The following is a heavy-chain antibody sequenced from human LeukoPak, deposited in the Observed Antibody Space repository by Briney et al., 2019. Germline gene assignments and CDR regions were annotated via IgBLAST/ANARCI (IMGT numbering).Heavy chain of an antibody. CDR1: GFTFSSYW. Sequence: PGGSLRLSCAASGFTFSSYWMSWVRQAPGKGLEWVANIKQDGSEKYYVDSVKGRFTISRDNAKNSLYLQMNSLRAEDTAVYYCARERRGYCSSTSCPEDYWGQGTLVTVSS. J-gene: IGHJ4*02. V-gene: IGHV3-7*01. CDR2: IKQDGSEK. CDR3: ARERRGYCSSTSCPEDY. D-gene: IGHD2-2*01.